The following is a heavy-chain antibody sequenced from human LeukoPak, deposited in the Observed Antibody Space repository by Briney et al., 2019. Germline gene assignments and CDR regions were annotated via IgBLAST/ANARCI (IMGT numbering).Heavy chain of an antibody. Sequence: GGSLRLSCAASGFTFSSYSMNWVRQAPGKGLEWVSSISTSSSYIYYADSVKGRFTISRDNSKNTLYLQMNSLRAEDTAVYYCARGSPLEGGAFDIWGQGTMVTVSS. CDR2: ISTSSSYI. CDR1: GFTFSSYS. J-gene: IGHJ3*02. V-gene: IGHV3-21*04. D-gene: IGHD3-16*01. CDR3: ARGSPLEGGAFDI.